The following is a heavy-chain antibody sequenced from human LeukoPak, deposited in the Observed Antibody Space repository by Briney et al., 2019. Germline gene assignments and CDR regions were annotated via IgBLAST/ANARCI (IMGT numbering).Heavy chain of an antibody. CDR3: ARDNDYYDLHY. D-gene: IGHD3-22*01. CDR1: GFTFSSYS. J-gene: IGHJ4*02. Sequence: GGSLRLSCAASGFTFSSYSMNWVRQAPGKGLEWLAVVWYDDAVKNCADSVKGRFTISRDNSKNTLFLQMNNLSAEDTAVYYCARDNDYYDLHYWGQGTLVTVSS. CDR2: VWYDDAVK. V-gene: IGHV3-33*08.